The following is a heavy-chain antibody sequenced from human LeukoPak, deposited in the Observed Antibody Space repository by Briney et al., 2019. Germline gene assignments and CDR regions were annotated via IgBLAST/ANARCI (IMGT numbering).Heavy chain of an antibody. CDR2: ISTSGSTI. CDR3: VTWFGIFLPQIDY. Sequence: GGSLRLSCAASGFTFSSYEMNWVRQAPGMGLEWLSYISTSGSTIYYVDSAKGRFTISRDNAKNSLYLQMDSLRAEDTAVYYCVTWFGIFLPQIDYWGQGTLVTVSS. D-gene: IGHD3-10*01. J-gene: IGHJ4*02. CDR1: GFTFSSYE. V-gene: IGHV3-48*03.